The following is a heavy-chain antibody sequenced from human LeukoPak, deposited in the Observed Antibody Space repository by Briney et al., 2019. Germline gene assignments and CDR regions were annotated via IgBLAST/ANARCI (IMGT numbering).Heavy chain of an antibody. CDR3: ARDLSTSTSHLDY. D-gene: IGHD2-2*01. V-gene: IGHV1-2*02. CDR2: INPNSGGT. Sequence: ASVKVSCKASGHTFTGYYMHWVRQAPGQGLEWMGWINPNSGGTNYAQKFQGRVTMTRDTSINTAYMELSSLRSDDTAVFYCARDLSTSTSHLDYWGQGTLVTVSS. J-gene: IGHJ4*02. CDR1: GHTFTGYY.